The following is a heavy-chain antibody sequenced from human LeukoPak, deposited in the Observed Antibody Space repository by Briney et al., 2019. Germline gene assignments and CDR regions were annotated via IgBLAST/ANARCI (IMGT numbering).Heavy chain of an antibody. CDR2: ITGSGDST. CDR3: AIDVGATSY. J-gene: IGHJ4*02. V-gene: IGHV3-23*01. Sequence: GGSLRLSCAASGFTFSSYDMSWVRQAPGKGLEWVSVITGSGDSTYYADSVKGRFTISRDNSKNTLYLQMNSLRAEDTAVYYCAIDVGATSYWGQGTLVTVSS. CDR1: GFTFSSYD. D-gene: IGHD1-26*01.